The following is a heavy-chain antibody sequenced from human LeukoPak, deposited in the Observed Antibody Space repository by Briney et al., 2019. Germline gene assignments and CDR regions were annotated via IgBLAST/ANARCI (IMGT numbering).Heavy chain of an antibody. J-gene: IGHJ5*02. CDR3: ARENYDFWSSTNWFDP. D-gene: IGHD3-3*01. CDR2: ISSSSTI. Sequence: GGSLRLSCAASGFTSSSYSMNWVRQAPGRGLEWVSYISSSSTIYYADSVKGRFTISRDNAKNSLYLQMNSLRAEDTAVYYCARENYDFWSSTNWFDPWGQGTLVTVSS. CDR1: GFTSSSYS. V-gene: IGHV3-48*01.